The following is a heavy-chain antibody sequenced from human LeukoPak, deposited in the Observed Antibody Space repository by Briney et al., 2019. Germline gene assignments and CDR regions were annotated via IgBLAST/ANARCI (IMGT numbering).Heavy chain of an antibody. CDR2: IYYTGST. Sequence: SETLSLTCTVSGGSISSRSYYWGWIRQPPGKGLEWIGSIYYTGSTYDNPSLKSRVTISVDTSKNQFSLKLSSVTAADTAVYYCASWFGKLLRERRFDPWGQGTLVTVSS. D-gene: IGHD3-10*01. CDR3: ASWFGKLLRERRFDP. V-gene: IGHV4-39*07. CDR1: GGSISSRSYY. J-gene: IGHJ5*02.